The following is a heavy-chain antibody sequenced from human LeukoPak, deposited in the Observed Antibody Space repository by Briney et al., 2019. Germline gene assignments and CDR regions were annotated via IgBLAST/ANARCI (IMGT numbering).Heavy chain of an antibody. D-gene: IGHD6-19*01. CDR2: INDSVPIT. V-gene: IGHV3-23*01. J-gene: IGHJ4*02. Sequence: VGSLRLSCAASGFTFSFSAISCVRPTPEEGVECVSPINDSVPITYYVESLRGRFTPSRDTTKSTLYLQMNSLRADDTAVYFCAAPLFTSGWHYFDYWGQGTLVTVSS. CDR3: AAPLFTSGWHYFDY. CDR1: GFTFSFSA.